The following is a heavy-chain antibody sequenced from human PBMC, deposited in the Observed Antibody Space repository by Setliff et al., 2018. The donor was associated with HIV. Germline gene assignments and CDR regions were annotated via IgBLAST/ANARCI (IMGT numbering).Heavy chain of an antibody. Sequence: ASVKVSCKASGYTFTGYYMHWVRQAPGQGLEWMGWINPNSGGTNYAQKFQGRVTMTRDTSISTAYMELSRLRSDDTAGYYCARFMAADYYDTSGYFHHWGQGTLVTVSS. J-gene: IGHJ1*01. CDR3: ARFMAADYYDTSGYFHH. D-gene: IGHD3-22*01. CDR1: GYTFTGYY. V-gene: IGHV1-2*02. CDR2: INPNSGGT.